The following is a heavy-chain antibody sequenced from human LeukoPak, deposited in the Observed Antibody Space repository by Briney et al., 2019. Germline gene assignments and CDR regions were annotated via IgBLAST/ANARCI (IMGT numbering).Heavy chain of an antibody. Sequence: GGSLRLSCAASGFTFSNYWMHWVRQAPGKGLVWVSRIYNDGSSTSYADSVKGRFTISRDNAKSTLYLQMNSLRAEDTAVYYCARARRSSDRVWFDYWGQGTLVTVSS. J-gene: IGHJ4*02. CDR1: GFTFSNYW. CDR2: IYNDGSST. CDR3: ARARRSSDRVWFDY. V-gene: IGHV3-74*01. D-gene: IGHD6-6*01.